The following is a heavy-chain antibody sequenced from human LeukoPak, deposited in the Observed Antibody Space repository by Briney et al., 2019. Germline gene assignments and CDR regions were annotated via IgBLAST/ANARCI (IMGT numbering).Heavy chain of an antibody. V-gene: IGHV4-38-2*02. CDR2: IYHSGST. D-gene: IGHD3-22*01. CDR3: ARDSVDSSGSFYFDY. CDR1: GYSISSGYY. Sequence: SETLSLTCAVSGYSISSGYYWGWIRQAPGKGLEWIGSIYHSGSTYYNPSLKSRVTISVDTSKNQFSLKLSSVTAADTAVYYCARDSVDSSGSFYFDYWGQGTLVTVSS. J-gene: IGHJ4*02.